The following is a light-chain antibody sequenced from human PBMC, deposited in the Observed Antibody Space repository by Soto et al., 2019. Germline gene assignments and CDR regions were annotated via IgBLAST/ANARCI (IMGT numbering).Light chain of an antibody. V-gene: IGKV3-15*01. CDR2: DVS. CDR1: QSISTS. CDR3: QQYNNWPPLT. Sequence: EIVMTQSPATLSVSPGERATLSCRASQSISTSLAWYQQKPGQAPRLLIYDVSTRATGVPGRFSGGGSGTEFTPTISGLQSEDVAVYYCQQYNNWPPLTFGGGTKLEIK. J-gene: IGKJ4*01.